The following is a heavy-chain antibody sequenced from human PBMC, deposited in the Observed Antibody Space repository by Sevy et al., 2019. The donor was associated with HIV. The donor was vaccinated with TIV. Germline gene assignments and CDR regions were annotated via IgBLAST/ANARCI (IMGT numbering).Heavy chain of an antibody. CDR1: GLIFSDYY. CDR3: ARLRVIASAPYYFDY. D-gene: IGHD2-21*01. V-gene: IGHV3-11*06. Sequence: GGSLRLSCAASGLIFSDYYKGWVRQAPGKGLEWVADISSGNTYTNYADSVKGRFTISRDNAKKSLYLQMNTLRAEDTAVYYCARLRVIASAPYYFDYWGQGALVTVSS. J-gene: IGHJ4*02. CDR2: ISSGNTYT.